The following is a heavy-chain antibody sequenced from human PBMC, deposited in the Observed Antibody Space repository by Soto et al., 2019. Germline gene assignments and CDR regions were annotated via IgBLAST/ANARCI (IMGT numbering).Heavy chain of an antibody. V-gene: IGHV3-53*01. CDR3: ARGLDFGVTPPGYYYGMDV. J-gene: IGHJ6*02. Sequence: EVQLVESGGGLIQPGGSLRLSCAASGFTVSSNYMSWVRQAPGKGLEWVSVIYSGGSTYYADSVKGRFTISRDNSKNTLYLQMNSLRAEDTAVYYCARGLDFGVTPPGYYYGMDVWGQGTTVTVSS. CDR1: GFTVSSNY. D-gene: IGHD3-3*01. CDR2: IYSGGST.